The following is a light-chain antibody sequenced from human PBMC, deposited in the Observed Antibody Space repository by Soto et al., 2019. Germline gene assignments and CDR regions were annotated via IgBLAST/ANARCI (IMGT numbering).Light chain of an antibody. CDR2: SNN. V-gene: IGLV1-44*01. CDR3: ASWDDSLNGPV. CDR1: SSNIGGNT. J-gene: IGLJ2*01. Sequence: QAVVTQPPSASGTPGQRVTISCSGSSSNIGGNTVNWYQQLPGTAPKLLIYSNNRRPSGVPDRFSGSKSGTSASLAISGLQSEDESDYYCASWDDSLNGPVFGGGTKLTVL.